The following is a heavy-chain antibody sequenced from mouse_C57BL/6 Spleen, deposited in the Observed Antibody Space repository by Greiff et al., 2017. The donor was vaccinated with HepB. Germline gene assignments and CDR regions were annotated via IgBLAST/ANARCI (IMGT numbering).Heavy chain of an antibody. CDR3: ARESTTVVDY. CDR2: IHPNSGST. CDR1: GYTFTSYW. V-gene: IGHV1-64*01. D-gene: IGHD1-1*01. J-gene: IGHJ2*01. Sequence: QVQLQQPGAELVKPGASVNLSCKASGYTFTSYWMHWVKQRPGQGLEWIGIIHPNSGSTNYNEKFKSKATLTVDKSSSTAYMQLSSLTSEDSAVYYCARESTTVVDYWGQGTTLTVSS.